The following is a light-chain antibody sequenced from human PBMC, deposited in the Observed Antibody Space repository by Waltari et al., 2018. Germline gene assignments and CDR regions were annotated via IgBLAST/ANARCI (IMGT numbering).Light chain of an antibody. V-gene: IGLV2-14*03. Sequence: QSALTQPASVSGSPGPSLTISCTGTSSDVGCSNYVSWYQQHPGKAPKLMIYDVSNRPSGVSNRFSGSKSGNTASLTISGLQAEDEADYYCSSYTSSSTSVFGTGTKVTVL. CDR1: SSDVGCSNY. J-gene: IGLJ1*01. CDR2: DVS. CDR3: SSYTSSSTSV.